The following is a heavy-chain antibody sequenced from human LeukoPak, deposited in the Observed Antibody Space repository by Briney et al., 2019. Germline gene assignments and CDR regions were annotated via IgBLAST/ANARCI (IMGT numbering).Heavy chain of an antibody. Sequence: GGSLRLSCAASGFTFSSYRMNWVRQAPGKGLEWVSSISSRSSYIYYADSLKGRLTISRDNAKNPLYLQMNSLRAEDTAVYYCAKQATRSLFDYWGQGTLVTVSS. CDR1: GFTFSSYR. CDR3: AKQATRSLFDY. V-gene: IGHV3-21*01. CDR2: ISSRSSYI. D-gene: IGHD2-2*01. J-gene: IGHJ4*02.